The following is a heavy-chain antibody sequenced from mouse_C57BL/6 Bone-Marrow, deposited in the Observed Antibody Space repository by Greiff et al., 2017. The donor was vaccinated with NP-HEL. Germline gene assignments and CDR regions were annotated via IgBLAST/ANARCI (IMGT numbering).Heavy chain of an antibody. CDR1: GYSFTGYY. Sequence: VQLQQSGPELVKPGASVKISCKASGYSFTGYYMNWVKQSPEKSLEWIGEINPSTGGPTYNQKFKAKATLPVATSSSTAYMQLKSLTSEVSAVYYCARSNYDYLAWFAYWGQGTLVTVSA. D-gene: IGHD2-4*01. V-gene: IGHV1-42*01. CDR2: INPSTGGP. J-gene: IGHJ3*01. CDR3: ARSNYDYLAWFAY.